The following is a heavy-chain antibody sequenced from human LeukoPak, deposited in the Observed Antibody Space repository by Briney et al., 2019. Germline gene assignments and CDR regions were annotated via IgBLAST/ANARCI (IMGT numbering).Heavy chain of an antibody. CDR2: IYHSGST. CDR3: ARGGLYYYGSGSYTPFDP. J-gene: IGHJ5*02. Sequence: SETLSLTCAVSGGSISSGGYSWSWIRQPPGKGLEWIGYIYHSGSTYYNPSLKSRVTISVDRSKNQFSLKLSSVTAADTAVYYCARGGLYYYGSGSYTPFDPRGQGTLVTVSS. CDR1: GGSISSGGYS. V-gene: IGHV4-30-2*01. D-gene: IGHD3-10*01.